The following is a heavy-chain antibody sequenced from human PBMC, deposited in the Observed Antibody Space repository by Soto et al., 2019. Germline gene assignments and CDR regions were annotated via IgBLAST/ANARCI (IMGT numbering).Heavy chain of an antibody. Sequence: SETLSLTCAVYGGSFSGYYWSWIRQPPGRGLEWIGYISYSGGTNYSPSLKSRVTISLDTSENQFSLKLSSVTAADTAVYYCTRDRHAGYDYWGQGKLVTVSS. CDR2: ISYSGGT. V-gene: IGHV4-59*01. D-gene: IGHD6-13*01. CDR1: GGSFSGYY. J-gene: IGHJ4*02. CDR3: TRDRHAGYDY.